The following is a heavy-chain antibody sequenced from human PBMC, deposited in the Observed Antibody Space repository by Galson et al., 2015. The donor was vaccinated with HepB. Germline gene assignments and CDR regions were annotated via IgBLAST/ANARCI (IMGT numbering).Heavy chain of an antibody. CDR1: GYTFTGYY. CDR2: INPNSGGT. V-gene: IGHV1-2*06. Sequence: SVKVSCKASGYTFTGYYMHWVRQAPGQGLEWMGRINPNSGGTNYAQKFQGRVTMTRDTSISTAYMELSRLRSDDTAVYYCARLVVVAAIDAFDIWGQGTMVTVSS. CDR3: ARLVVVAAIDAFDI. D-gene: IGHD2-15*01. J-gene: IGHJ3*02.